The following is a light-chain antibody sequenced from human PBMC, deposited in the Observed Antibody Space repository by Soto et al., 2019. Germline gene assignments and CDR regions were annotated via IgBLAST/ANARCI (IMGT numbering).Light chain of an antibody. CDR2: LTS. J-gene: IGKJ2*01. Sequence: DIQMTQSPSSLSASVGDRVTITCRASRSIGNYLNWYQQKPESAPKLLIYLTSSLQSGVPSRFSGSGSGTDFTLTISSLQPEDFVTYYCQQSYSTPYSFGQGTKLEIK. CDR3: QQSYSTPYS. V-gene: IGKV1-39*01. CDR1: RSIGNY.